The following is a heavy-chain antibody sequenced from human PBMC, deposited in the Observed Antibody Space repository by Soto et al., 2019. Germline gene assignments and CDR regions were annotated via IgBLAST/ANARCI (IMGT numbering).Heavy chain of an antibody. V-gene: IGHV4-34*01. CDR2: VNHRGST. J-gene: IGHJ5*02. Sequence: SQTLSLTXDAYGGSFSRYYWNCIRQPPGQGLELIGQVNHRGSTNYHPSLESRVTTALHASKTEFSLEMTSVTAPATSVYYCARGEGRLVGTWFDPWGQGTMVT. CDR3: ARGEGRLVGTWFDP. CDR1: GGSFSRYY. D-gene: IGHD5-12*01.